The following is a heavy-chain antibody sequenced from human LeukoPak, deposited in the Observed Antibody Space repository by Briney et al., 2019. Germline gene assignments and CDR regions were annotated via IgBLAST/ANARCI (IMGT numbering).Heavy chain of an antibody. CDR1: GFTFSNAW. D-gene: IGHD3-22*01. CDR3: STILPYDNSVD. J-gene: IGHJ4*02. Sequence: GGSLRLSCAAFGFTFSNAWMNWVRQAPGKGLEWVGRIRSKTDGGTTDYAAPVKGRFTISRDDSKNTLYLQMNSLQTEDTAVYYCSTILPYDNSVDWGQGTLVTVSS. CDR2: IRSKTDGGTT. V-gene: IGHV3-15*07.